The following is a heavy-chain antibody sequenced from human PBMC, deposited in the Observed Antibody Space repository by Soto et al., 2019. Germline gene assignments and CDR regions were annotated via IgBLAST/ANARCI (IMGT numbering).Heavy chain of an antibody. Sequence: GASVKVSCKASGYTFTGYYMHWVRQAPGQGLEWMGWINPNSGGTNYAQKFQGWVTMTRDTSISTAYMELSRLRSDDTAVYYCARDRRRDGYNLAYWGQGTLVTVS. CDR1: GYTFTGYY. CDR3: ARDRRRDGYNLAY. V-gene: IGHV1-2*04. CDR2: INPNSGGT. J-gene: IGHJ4*02. D-gene: IGHD5-12*01.